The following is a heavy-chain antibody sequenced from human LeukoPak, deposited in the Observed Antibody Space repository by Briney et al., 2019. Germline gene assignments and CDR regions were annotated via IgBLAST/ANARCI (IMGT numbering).Heavy chain of an antibody. V-gene: IGHV3-23*01. CDR2: ISGSGGST. J-gene: IGHJ3*02. CDR1: GFTFSSYA. Sequence: GGSLRLSCAASGFTFSSYAMSWVRQAPGKGLEWVSAISGSGGSTYYADSVKGRFTISRDNSKNTLYLQMNSLRAEDTALYYCAKDYGDEMATISGAFDIWGQGTMVTVSS. CDR3: AKDYGDEMATISGAFDI. D-gene: IGHD5-24*01.